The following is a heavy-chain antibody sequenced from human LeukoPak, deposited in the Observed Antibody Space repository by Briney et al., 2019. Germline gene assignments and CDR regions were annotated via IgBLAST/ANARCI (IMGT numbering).Heavy chain of an antibody. D-gene: IGHD2-2*01. V-gene: IGHV3-7*01. CDR2: IKQDGSEK. CDR3: ARLGYCTTTNCQFHYYFYYMDA. Sequence: GGSLRLSCAASGFTFSSYWMSWVRQAPGKGLEWVANIKQDGSEKYYVDSVKGRFTISRDNAKNSLYLQMNSLRAEDTAVYYCARLGYCTTTNCQFHYYFYYMDAWGKGTTVTVSS. J-gene: IGHJ6*03. CDR1: GFTFSSYW.